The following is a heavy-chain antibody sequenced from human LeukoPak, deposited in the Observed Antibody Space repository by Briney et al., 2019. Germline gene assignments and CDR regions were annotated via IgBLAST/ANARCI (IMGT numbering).Heavy chain of an antibody. CDR3: TPYYYDSSGYVFGFTD. CDR1: GFTFSGSA. V-gene: IGHV3-73*01. D-gene: IGHD3-22*01. J-gene: IGHJ4*02. Sequence: GGSLRLSCAASGFTFSGSAMHWVRQTSGKGLERVGRIRSKANSYATAYAASVKGRFTISRDDSKNTAYLQMNSLKTEDTAVYYCTPYYYDSSGYVFGFTDWGQGTLVTVSS. CDR2: IRSKANSYAT.